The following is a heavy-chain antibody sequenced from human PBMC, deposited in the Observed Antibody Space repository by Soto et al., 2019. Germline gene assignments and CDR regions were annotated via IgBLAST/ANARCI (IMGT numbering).Heavy chain of an antibody. V-gene: IGHV1-69*06. D-gene: IGHD6-13*01. CDR2: IIPIFSTA. CDR1: GGTFNSHA. J-gene: IGHJ6*02. CDR3: ARDDSSTWSSDMDV. Sequence: VASVKVSCKASGGTFNSHAISWVRQAPGQGLEWMGGIIPIFSTANYAQKFQGRVTITADKSTSTAYMELSSLRSEDTAVYYCARDDSSTWSSDMDVWVHGPPVTLS.